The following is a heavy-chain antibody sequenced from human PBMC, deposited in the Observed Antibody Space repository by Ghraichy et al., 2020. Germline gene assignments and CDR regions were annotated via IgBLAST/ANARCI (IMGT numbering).Heavy chain of an antibody. V-gene: IGHV3-23*01. Sequence: GGSLRLSCAASGFTFSSYAMSWVRQAPGKGLEWVPSISGSGGSTYYADSVKGRFTISRDNSKNTLNLQMNSLRAEDTAVYYCAKYGIPEGSSWYYYYNYMDVWGKGTTVTVSS. J-gene: IGHJ6*03. D-gene: IGHD6-13*01. CDR3: AKYGIPEGSSWYYYYNYMDV. CDR1: GFTFSSYA. CDR2: ISGSGGST.